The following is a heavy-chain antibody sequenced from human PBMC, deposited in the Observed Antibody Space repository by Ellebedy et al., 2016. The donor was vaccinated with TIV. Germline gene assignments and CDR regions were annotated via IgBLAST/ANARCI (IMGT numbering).Heavy chain of an antibody. CDR2: ISYDGSNK. Sequence: GESLKISXAASGSTFSSYAMHWVRQAPGKGLEWVAVISYDGSNKYYADSVKGRFTISRDNSKNTLYLQMNSLRAEDTAVYYCARDESYGYSSSWYYYYYMDVWGKGTTVTVSS. J-gene: IGHJ6*03. V-gene: IGHV3-30-3*01. CDR3: ARDESYGYSSSWYYYYYMDV. D-gene: IGHD6-13*01. CDR1: GSTFSSYA.